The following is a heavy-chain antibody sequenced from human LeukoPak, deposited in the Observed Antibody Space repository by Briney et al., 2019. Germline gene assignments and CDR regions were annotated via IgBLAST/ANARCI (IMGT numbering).Heavy chain of an antibody. CDR3: ARDLGVVPAEYYFDY. CDR2: IWYDGSNK. CDR1: GFTFSSYG. D-gene: IGHD2-2*01. Sequence: QPGRSLRLSCAASGFTFSSYGMHWVRQAPGKGLEGVAVIWYDGSNKYYADSVKGRFTISRDNSKNTLYLQMNSLRAEDTAVYYCARDLGVVPAEYYFDYWGQGTLVTVSS. V-gene: IGHV3-33*01. J-gene: IGHJ4*02.